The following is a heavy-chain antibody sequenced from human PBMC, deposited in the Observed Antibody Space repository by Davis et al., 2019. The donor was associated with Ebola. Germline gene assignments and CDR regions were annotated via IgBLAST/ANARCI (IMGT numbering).Heavy chain of an antibody. CDR2: IYYSGST. Sequence: MPAGSLRLSCTVSACSISSYYWSWIRQPPGKGLEWIGYIYYSGSTNYNPSLKSRVTISVDTSKNQFSLKLSSVTAADTAVYYCASARISGSYAHFDYWGQGTLVTVSS. V-gene: IGHV4-59*01. J-gene: IGHJ4*02. CDR3: ASARISGSYAHFDY. CDR1: ACSISSYY. D-gene: IGHD1-26*01.